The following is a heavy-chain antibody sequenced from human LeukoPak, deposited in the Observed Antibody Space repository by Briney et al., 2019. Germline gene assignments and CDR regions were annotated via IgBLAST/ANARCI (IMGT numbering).Heavy chain of an antibody. Sequence: SETLSLTCAVYGGSFSGYYWSWLRQPPGKGLEWIGEINHSGSTNYNPSLKSRVTISVDTSKNQFSLKLSSVTAADTAVYYCARVGAVAGVDYWGQGTLVTVSS. D-gene: IGHD6-19*01. CDR1: GGSFSGYY. V-gene: IGHV4-34*01. CDR3: ARVGAVAGVDY. J-gene: IGHJ4*02. CDR2: INHSGST.